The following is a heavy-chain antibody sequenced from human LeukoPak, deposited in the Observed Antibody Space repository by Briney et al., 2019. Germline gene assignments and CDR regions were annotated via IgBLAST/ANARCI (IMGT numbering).Heavy chain of an antibody. CDR1: GFTFSIYW. J-gene: IGHJ6*02. Sequence: GGSLRLSCAASGFTFSIYWMSRVRQAPGKGLEWVANINQDGSQKYYVDSVKGRFTVSRDNSNNTVHLQLNSLRAEDTAVHYCAKWSGFGDIWGQGTTVTVSS. CDR2: INQDGSQK. D-gene: IGHD3-10*01. V-gene: IGHV3-7*03. CDR3: AKWSGFGDI.